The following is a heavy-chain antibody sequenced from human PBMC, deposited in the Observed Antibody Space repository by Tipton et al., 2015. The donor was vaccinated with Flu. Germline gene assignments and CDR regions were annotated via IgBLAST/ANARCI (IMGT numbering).Heavy chain of an antibody. V-gene: IGHV3-64*02. CDR2: ISSDGDHT. CDR3: ARGMNTGLVDV. J-gene: IGHJ6*02. CDR1: EFTFSDYA. Sequence: SLRLSCAASEFTFSDYAMHWVRQAPGKGLEYVSAISSDGDHTYYADSVKGRFTISRDNSKNTLYLQMGSLRTDDVAVYYCARGMNTGLVDVWGQGTTVTVSS. D-gene: IGHD1-14*01.